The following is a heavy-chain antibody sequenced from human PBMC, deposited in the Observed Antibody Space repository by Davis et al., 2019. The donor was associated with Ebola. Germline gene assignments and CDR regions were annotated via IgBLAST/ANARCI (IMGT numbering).Heavy chain of an antibody. V-gene: IGHV1-2*06. Sequence: AASVKVSCKASGYTFTGYYMHWVRQAPGQGLEWMGRINPNSGGTNYAQKFQGRVTMTRDTSISTAYMELSRLRSDDTAVYYCARDSYYNYYGMDVWGKGTTVTVSS. CDR1: GYTFTGYY. J-gene: IGHJ6*04. CDR3: ARDSYYNYYGMDV. CDR2: INPNSGGT.